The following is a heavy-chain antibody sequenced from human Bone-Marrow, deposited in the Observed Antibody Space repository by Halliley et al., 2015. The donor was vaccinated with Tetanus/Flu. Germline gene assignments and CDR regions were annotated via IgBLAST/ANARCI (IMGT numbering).Heavy chain of an antibody. CDR2: IYTGGTT. D-gene: IGHD1-1*01. Sequence: EWGAVIYTGGTTSHPPSVKGRFTISRDDSKNTVYLQMNSLGVEDTAMYYCARGDWRHWGQGTLVTVSS. V-gene: IGHV3-53*01. J-gene: IGHJ4*02. CDR3: ARGDWRH.